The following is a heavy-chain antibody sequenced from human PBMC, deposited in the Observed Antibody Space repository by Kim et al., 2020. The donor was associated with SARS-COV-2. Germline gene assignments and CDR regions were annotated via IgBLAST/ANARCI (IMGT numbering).Heavy chain of an antibody. CDR2: ISYDGSNK. CDR1: GFIFSSYA. V-gene: IGHV3-30*04. CDR3: ARVRGGGYSYGEFDY. J-gene: IGHJ4*02. Sequence: GGSLRLSCAASGFIFSSYAMHWVRQAPGKGLEWVAVISYDGSNKYYADSVKGRFTISRDNSKNTLYLQMNSLRAEDTAVYYCARVRGGGYSYGEFDYWGQGTLVTVSS. D-gene: IGHD5-18*01.